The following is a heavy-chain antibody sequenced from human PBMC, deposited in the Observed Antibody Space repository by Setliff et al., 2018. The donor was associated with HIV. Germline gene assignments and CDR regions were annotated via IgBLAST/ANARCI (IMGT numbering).Heavy chain of an antibody. Sequence: GESLKISCAASGFIFSAYNMHWVRQAPGKGLEWVTFIASDVSKTHIADSVKGRFTISRDNSKNMLYLQMNSLSADGTAVYYCTRDPTPKELWFFSGYYSDYWGQGTLVTVSS. J-gene: IGHJ4*02. CDR2: IASDVSKT. CDR1: GFIFSAYN. D-gene: IGHD3-10*01. CDR3: TRDPTPKELWFFSGYYSDY. V-gene: IGHV3-30*02.